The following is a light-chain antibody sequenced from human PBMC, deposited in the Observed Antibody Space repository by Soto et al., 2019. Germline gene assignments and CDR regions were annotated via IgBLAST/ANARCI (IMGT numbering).Light chain of an antibody. CDR2: AAS. V-gene: IGKV1-8*01. CDR3: QQYYSYPLT. CDR1: QGISSY. Sequence: AIRMTQSPSSFSASTGDRVTITCRASQGISSYLAWYQQKPGKAPKLLIYAASILQSGVPSRFGGSGSWTDFTLTIGCLQSEDFATYYCQQYYSYPLTFGGGTKVEVK. J-gene: IGKJ4*01.